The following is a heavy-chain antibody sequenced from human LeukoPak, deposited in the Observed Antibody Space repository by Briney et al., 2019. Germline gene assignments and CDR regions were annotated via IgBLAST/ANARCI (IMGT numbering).Heavy chain of an antibody. CDR1: GFTFSSYA. D-gene: IGHD2-8*02. J-gene: IGHJ6*03. Sequence: PGRCLRLSCAASGFTFSSYAMHWVRQAPGKGLEWVAVISYDGSNKYYADSVKGRFTISRDNSKNTLYLQMNSLRAEDTAVYYCARDAVVLSPDYYYYMDVWGKGTTVTVSS. CDR3: ARDAVVLSPDYYYYMDV. CDR2: ISYDGSNK. V-gene: IGHV3-30*04.